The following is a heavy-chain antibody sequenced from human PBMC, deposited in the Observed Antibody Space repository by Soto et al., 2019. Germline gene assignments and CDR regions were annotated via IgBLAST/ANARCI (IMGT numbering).Heavy chain of an antibody. V-gene: IGHV3-74*01. CDR2: IHSDGSST. J-gene: IGHJ6*02. D-gene: IGHD5-18*01. CDR3: ARDLIEGYSYGYYYYGMDV. CDR1: GFRFRRFW. Sequence: GGSLRLSCVASGFRFRRFWMSWVRQAPGGGLVWVSRIHSDGSSTTYADSVKGRFTISRDNSKNTLYLQMNSLRAEDTAVYYCARDLIEGYSYGYYYYGMDVWGQGTTVTVSS.